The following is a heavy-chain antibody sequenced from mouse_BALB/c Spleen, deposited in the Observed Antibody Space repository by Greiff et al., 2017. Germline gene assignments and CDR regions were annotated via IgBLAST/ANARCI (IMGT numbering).Heavy chain of an antibody. J-gene: IGHJ2*01. CDR3: ARGGTTVVADFDY. D-gene: IGHD1-1*01. CDR2: ISDGGSYT. Sequence: EVKLVESGGGLVKPGGSLKLSCAASGFTFSDYYMYWVRQTPEKRLEWVATISDGGSYTYYPDSVKGRFTISRDNAKNNLYLQMSSLKSEDTAMYYCARGGTTVVADFDYWGQGTTLTVSS. CDR1: GFTFSDYY. V-gene: IGHV5-4*02.